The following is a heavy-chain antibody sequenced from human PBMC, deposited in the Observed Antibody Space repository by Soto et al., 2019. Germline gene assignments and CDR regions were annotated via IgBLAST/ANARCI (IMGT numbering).Heavy chain of an antibody. J-gene: IGHJ4*02. V-gene: IGHV3-33*01. CDR2: IWYDGSNK. CDR1: GFTFSSYG. CDR3: ARETMVEYYFDY. D-gene: IGHD3-10*01. Sequence: QVQLVESGVGVVQPGRSLRLSCAASGFTFSSYGMHWVRQAPGKGLEWVAVIWYDGSNKYYADSVKGRFTISRDNSKNTLYLQMNSLRAEDTAVYYCARETMVEYYFDYWGQGTLVTVSS.